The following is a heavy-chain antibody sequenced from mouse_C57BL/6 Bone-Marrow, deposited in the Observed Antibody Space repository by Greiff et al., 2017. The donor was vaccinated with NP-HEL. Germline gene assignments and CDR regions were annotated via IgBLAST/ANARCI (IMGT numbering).Heavy chain of an antibody. V-gene: IGHV1-80*01. D-gene: IGHD2-3*01. CDR2: IYPGDGDT. J-gene: IGHJ1*03. CDR3: ARPEYDGYYPWYFDV. CDR1: GYAFSSYW. Sequence: QVQLQQSGAELVKPGASVKISCKASGYAFSSYWMNWVKQRPGKGLEWIGQIYPGDGDTNYNGKFKGKATLTADKSSTTAYMQLSSLTSEDSAVYYCARPEYDGYYPWYFDVWGTGTTVTVSS.